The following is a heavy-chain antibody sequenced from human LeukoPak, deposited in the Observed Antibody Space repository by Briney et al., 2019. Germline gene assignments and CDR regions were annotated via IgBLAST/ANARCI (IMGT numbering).Heavy chain of an antibody. CDR1: GDSIRSTTYY. CDR2: IYYSGNT. CDR3: AREGGYNWNFDY. Sequence: PSETLSLTCSVSGDSIRSTTYYWGWIRQPPGKGLEWIGSIYYSGNTYYNPSLMSRVTISVDTSKNQFSLHVSSVTAADTAVYYCAREGGYNWNFDYWGQGTLVTVSS. V-gene: IGHV4-39*07. J-gene: IGHJ4*02. D-gene: IGHD1-1*01.